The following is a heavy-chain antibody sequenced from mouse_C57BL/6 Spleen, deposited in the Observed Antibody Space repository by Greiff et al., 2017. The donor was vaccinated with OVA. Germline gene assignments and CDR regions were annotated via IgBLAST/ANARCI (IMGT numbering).Heavy chain of an antibody. V-gene: IGHV6-3*01. Sequence: EVKLMESGGGLVQPGGSMKLSCVASGFTFSNSWMNWVRQSPEKGLEWVAQIRLKSDNYATHYAESVKGRFTISRDDSKSSVYLQMNNLRAEDTGIYYCTEGWLTTRGYFDYWGQGTTLTVSS. D-gene: IGHD2-3*01. CDR1: GFTFSNSW. CDR2: IRLKSDNYAT. J-gene: IGHJ2*01. CDR3: TEGWLTTRGYFDY.